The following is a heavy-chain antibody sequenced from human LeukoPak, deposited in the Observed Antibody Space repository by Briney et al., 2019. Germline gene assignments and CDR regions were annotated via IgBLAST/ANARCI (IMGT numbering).Heavy chain of an antibody. D-gene: IGHD2-21*01. V-gene: IGHV4-59*01. J-gene: IGHJ5*02. CDR3: ARQYGGDRNWFDP. CDR2: IFHSGIT. Sequence: GSLRLSCTVSGGSFSSYYWSWIRQPPGKGLEWIGNIFHSGITNYNPSLKSRVTISVDTSNTQFSLRLNSVTAADTAVYYCARQYGGDRNWFDPWGQGTLVTVSS. CDR1: GGSFSSYY.